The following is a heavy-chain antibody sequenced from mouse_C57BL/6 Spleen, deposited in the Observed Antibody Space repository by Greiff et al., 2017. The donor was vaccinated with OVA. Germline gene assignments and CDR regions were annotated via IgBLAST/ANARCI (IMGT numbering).Heavy chain of an antibody. Sequence: QVQLQQPGAELVKPGASVKLSCKASGYTFTRYWMQWVKQRPGQGLEWIGEIDPSASYTNYNQKFKGKATLTVDTSSSTAYMQLSSLTSEDSAVYYCARVYGSSGWYFDVWGTGTTVTVSS. V-gene: IGHV1-50*01. CDR2: IDPSASYT. J-gene: IGHJ1*03. D-gene: IGHD1-1*01. CDR3: ARVYGSSGWYFDV. CDR1: GYTFTRYW.